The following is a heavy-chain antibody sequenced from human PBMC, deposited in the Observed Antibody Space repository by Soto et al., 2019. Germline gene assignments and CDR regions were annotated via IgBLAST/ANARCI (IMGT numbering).Heavy chain of an antibody. V-gene: IGHV1-18*01. CDR1: GYTFTSYG. J-gene: IGHJ5*02. D-gene: IGHD1-1*01. CDR2: ISAYNGNT. CDR3: ARDLSPHPGTTYNWFDP. Sequence: GASVKVSCKASGYTFTSYGISWVRQAPGQGLEWMGWISAYNGNTNYAQKLQGRVTMTTDTSTSTAYMELRSLRSEDTAVYYCARDLSPHPGTTYNWFDPWGQGTLVTVSS.